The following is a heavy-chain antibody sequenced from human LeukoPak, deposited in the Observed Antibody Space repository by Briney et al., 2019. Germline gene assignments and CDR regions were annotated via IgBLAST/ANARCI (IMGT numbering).Heavy chain of an antibody. D-gene: IGHD1-20*01. J-gene: IGHJ6*03. CDR3: AREYNWNYYYYMDV. CDR2: INPNSGGT. CDR1: GYTFTGYY. V-gene: IGHV1-2*04. Sequence: ASVKVSCKASGYTFTGYYMHWVRQAPGQGLEWMGWINPNSGGTNYAQKFQGWVTMTRDTSISTAYMELRSLRSDDTAVYYCAREYNWNYYYYMDVWGKGTTVTVSS.